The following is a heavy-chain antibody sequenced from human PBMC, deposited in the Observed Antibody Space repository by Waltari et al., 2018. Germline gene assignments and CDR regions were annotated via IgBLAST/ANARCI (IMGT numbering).Heavy chain of an antibody. Sequence: QVQLVQSGAAVKQPGASVQVSCKASGYTFTSYAMHWLLQAPGPRLEWMGWINAGNGNTKYSQKFQGRVTITRDTSESTAYMELSSLRSEDTAVYYCARGDGDSSSWYIGAAFDIWGQGTMVTVSS. CDR3: ARGDGDSSSWYIGAAFDI. D-gene: IGHD6-13*01. J-gene: IGHJ3*02. CDR2: INAGNGNT. V-gene: IGHV1-3*01. CDR1: GYTFTSYA.